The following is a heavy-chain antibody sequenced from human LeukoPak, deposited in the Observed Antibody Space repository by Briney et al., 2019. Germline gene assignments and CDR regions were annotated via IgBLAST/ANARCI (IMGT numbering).Heavy chain of an antibody. CDR1: GFTVSNNY. D-gene: IGHD1-26*01. CDR2: VYGGGST. CDR3: AKANPLIVGARAGGPIDF. Sequence: QTGGFVRLSCAASGFTVSNNYMSWARQAPGKGLEWVSVVYGGGSTYYADSVKGRFTISRDNSKNTLYLQMNSLRTEDTAVYYCAKANPLIVGARAGGPIDFWGQGTIASVSS. V-gene: IGHV3-53*05. J-gene: IGHJ3*01.